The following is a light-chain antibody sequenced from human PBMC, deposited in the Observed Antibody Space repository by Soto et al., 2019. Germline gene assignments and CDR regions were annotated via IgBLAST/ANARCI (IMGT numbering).Light chain of an antibody. J-gene: IGKJ1*01. V-gene: IGKV3-20*01. CDR1: QSVTSNY. Sequence: EIVLTQSPGTLSLSAGERATLSCRASQSVTSNYLAWYQQKPGQAPRLLISGASSRATGIPDRFSGSGSGTDFTLTISRLEPEGFAVYYCQQYSTSPRTFGRGAKVEIK. CDR3: QQYSTSPRT. CDR2: GAS.